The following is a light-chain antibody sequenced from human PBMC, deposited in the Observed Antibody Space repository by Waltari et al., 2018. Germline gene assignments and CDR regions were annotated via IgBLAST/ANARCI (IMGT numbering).Light chain of an antibody. Sequence: EIVLTQSPATLSVSPGERATLSCKAIQSVRVNLARYQQKPGKPPRLVIYGASTRASRIPARFTGSGSGTEFTLTINSMQSEDFALYFCHQYNDWPVWTFGQGTKVDIK. CDR2: GAS. V-gene: IGKV3-15*01. J-gene: IGKJ1*01. CDR3: HQYNDWPVWT. CDR1: QSVRVN.